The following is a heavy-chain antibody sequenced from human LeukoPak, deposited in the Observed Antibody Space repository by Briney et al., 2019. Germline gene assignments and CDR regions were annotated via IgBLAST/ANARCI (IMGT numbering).Heavy chain of an antibody. CDR3: AKDGGTTGTFGDY. CDR1: GFTFSSYG. D-gene: IGHD1-1*01. Sequence: GGSLRLSCAASGFTFSSYGMHWVRQAPGKGLEWVAVISYDGSNKYYADSVKGRFTISRDNSKNTLYLQMNSLRAEGTAVYYCAKDGGTTGTFGDYWGQGTLVTVSS. J-gene: IGHJ4*02. CDR2: ISYDGSNK. V-gene: IGHV3-30*18.